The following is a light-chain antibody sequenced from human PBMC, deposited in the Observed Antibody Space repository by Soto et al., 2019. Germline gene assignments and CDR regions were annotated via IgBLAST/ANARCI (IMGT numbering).Light chain of an antibody. CDR3: QQYSTHRT. V-gene: IGKV1-5*03. J-gene: IGKJ1*01. CDR2: KAS. CDR1: QSISSW. Sequence: DIQMTQSPSTLSASLGDRVTITCRASQSISSWLAWYQQKPGKAPKLLIYKASSLESGVPSRFSGSGSGTEFTLTISSLQPDDFATYYCQQYSTHRTFGQGTKVDIK.